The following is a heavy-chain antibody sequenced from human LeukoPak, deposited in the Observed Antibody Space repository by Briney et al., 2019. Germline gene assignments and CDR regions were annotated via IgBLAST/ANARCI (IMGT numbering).Heavy chain of an antibody. CDR2: ISGSGGST. D-gene: IGHD3-16*02. Sequence: GGSLRLSCAASGFTFSSYAMSWVRQAPGKGLEWVSAISGSGGSTYYADSVKGRFTISRDNSKNTLYLQTNSLRAEDTAVYYCAKKMSDDYIWGSYRQKTPAPFDYWGQGTLVTVSS. CDR1: GFTFSSYA. CDR3: AKKMSDDYIWGSYRQKTPAPFDY. V-gene: IGHV3-23*01. J-gene: IGHJ4*02.